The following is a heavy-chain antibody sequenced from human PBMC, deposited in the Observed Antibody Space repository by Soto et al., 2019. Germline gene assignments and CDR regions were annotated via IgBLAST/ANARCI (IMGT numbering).Heavy chain of an antibody. CDR1: GYKFNSYG. J-gene: IGHJ4*02. V-gene: IGHV1-18*01. D-gene: IGHD3-22*01. CDR2: VSAYNGHT. Sequence: GASVKVSCKASGYKFNSYGISWVRQAPGQGLEWVGWVSAYNGHTSYAQKLEGRVTMTTDTSTSTAYMELTSLRSEDTAVYYCAREGSVITSWYNYWGQGTLVTVSS. CDR3: AREGSVITSWYNY.